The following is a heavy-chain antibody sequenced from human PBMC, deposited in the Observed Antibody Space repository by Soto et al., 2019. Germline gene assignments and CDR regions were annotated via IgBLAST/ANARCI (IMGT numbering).Heavy chain of an antibody. CDR3: AKCMTTVTTFPFDI. D-gene: IGHD4-17*01. CDR1: GFTFSSYW. J-gene: IGHJ3*02. V-gene: IGHV3-64*04. CDR2: ISGNGFST. Sequence: GGSLRLSCTASGFTFSSYWMNWVRQAPGKGLDYVAPISGNGFSTFYADSVKGRFIISRDNSKNTLYLQMNSLRAEDTAVYYCAKCMTTVTTFPFDIWGQGTMVTVSS.